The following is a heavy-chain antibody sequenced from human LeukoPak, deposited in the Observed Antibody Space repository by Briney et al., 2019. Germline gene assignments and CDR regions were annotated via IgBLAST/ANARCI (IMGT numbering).Heavy chain of an antibody. CDR3: AREDDSSGYSCYFDY. Sequence: SGTLSLTCTVSGYSISSGYYWGWIRQPPGKGLEWIGSIYHSGSTYYNPSLKSRVTISVDTSKNQFSLKLSSVTAADTAVYYCAREDDSSGYSCYFDYWGQGTLVTVSS. D-gene: IGHD3-22*01. CDR2: IYHSGST. V-gene: IGHV4-38-2*02. CDR1: GYSISSGYY. J-gene: IGHJ4*02.